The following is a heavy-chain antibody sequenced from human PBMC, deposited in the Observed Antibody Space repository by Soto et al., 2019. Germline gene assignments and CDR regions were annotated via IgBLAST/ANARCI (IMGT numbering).Heavy chain of an antibody. Sequence: GGSLRLSCAASGFTCSSYGMHWVRQAPGKGLEGVAVISYDGSNKYYADSVKGRFTISRDNSKNTLYLQMNSLRSEDTAVYYCARNLEQQLPKHYYYYGMDVWGQGTTVTVSS. D-gene: IGHD6-13*01. CDR2: ISYDGSNK. CDR1: GFTCSSYG. V-gene: IGHV3-30-3*01. J-gene: IGHJ6*02. CDR3: ARNLEQQLPKHYYYYGMDV.